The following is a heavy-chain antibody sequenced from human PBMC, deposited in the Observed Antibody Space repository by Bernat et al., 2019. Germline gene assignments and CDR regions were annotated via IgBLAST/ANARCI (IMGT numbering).Heavy chain of an antibody. CDR3: ARDPPPIVATITGDYFDY. CDR1: GFTFSSYA. CDR2: ISYDGSNK. J-gene: IGHJ4*02. V-gene: IGHV3-30-3*01. D-gene: IGHD5-12*01. Sequence: QVQLVESGGGVVQPGRSLRLSCAASGFTFSSYAMHWVRQAPVKGLEGLAVISYDGSNKYYADSVKGRFTISRDNSKNTLYLQMNSLRAEDTAVYDCARDPPPIVATITGDYFDYWGQGTLVTVSS.